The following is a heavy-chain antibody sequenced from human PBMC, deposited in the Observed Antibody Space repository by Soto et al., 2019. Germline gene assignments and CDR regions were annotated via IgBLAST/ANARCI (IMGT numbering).Heavy chain of an antibody. D-gene: IGHD5-12*01. CDR3: ARQGRRDGYNEGFDY. Sequence: PGESLKISCKGSGYSFPTYWIGWVRQMPGKGLEWMGIIYPGDSDTRYSPSFQGQVTISADKSISTAYLQWNSLKASDTAMYYCARQGRRDGYNEGFDYWGQGTLVTVSS. CDR2: IYPGDSDT. J-gene: IGHJ4*02. CDR1: GYSFPTYW. V-gene: IGHV5-51*01.